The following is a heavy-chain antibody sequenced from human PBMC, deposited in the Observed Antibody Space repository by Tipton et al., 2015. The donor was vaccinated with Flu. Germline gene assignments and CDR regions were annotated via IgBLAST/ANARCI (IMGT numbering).Heavy chain of an antibody. J-gene: IGHJ3*02. CDR1: GDSISNTKW. Sequence: GLVKPSGTLSLTCAVSGDSISNTKWWNWVRQPPGKGLEWIGEIHHSGTTNYIASLKSRVTISVDKSKNHFSLKLTSVTAADTAVYYCARGYFESSGYYPVTFDIWGQGTMVTVSS. D-gene: IGHD3-22*01. CDR2: IHHSGTT. CDR3: ARGYFESSGYYPVTFDI. V-gene: IGHV4-4*02.